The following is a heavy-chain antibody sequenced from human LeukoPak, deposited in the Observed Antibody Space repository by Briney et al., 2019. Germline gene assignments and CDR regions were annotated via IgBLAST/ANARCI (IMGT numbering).Heavy chain of an antibody. Sequence: ASVKVSCKASGYTFTSYDMNWVRQATGQGLEWMGWMNPNSGNTGYAQKFQGRVTMTRNTSISTAYMELSSLRSEDTAVYYCARVARLSSGSYPGYWGQGTLVTVSS. CDR3: ARVARLSSGSYPGY. D-gene: IGHD1-26*01. CDR1: GYTFTSYD. CDR2: MNPNSGNT. V-gene: IGHV1-8*01. J-gene: IGHJ4*02.